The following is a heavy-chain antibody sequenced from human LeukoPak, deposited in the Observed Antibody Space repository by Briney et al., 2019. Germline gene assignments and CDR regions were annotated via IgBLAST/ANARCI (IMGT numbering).Heavy chain of an antibody. V-gene: IGHV7-4-1*02. CDR3: ARSFWELPNYYYYGMDV. J-gene: IGHJ6*02. Sequence: ASVKVPCKASGYTFTSYAMNWVRQAPGQGLEWMGWINTNTGNPTYAQGFTGRFVFSLDTSVSTAYLQISSLKAEDTAVYYCARSFWELPNYYYYGMDVWGQGTTVTVSS. CDR2: INTNTGNP. D-gene: IGHD1-26*01. CDR1: GYTFTSYA.